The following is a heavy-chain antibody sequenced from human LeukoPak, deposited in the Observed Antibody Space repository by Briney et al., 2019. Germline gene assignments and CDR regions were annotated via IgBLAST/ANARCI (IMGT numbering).Heavy chain of an antibody. CDR1: GFTFSSYS. D-gene: IGHD3-3*02. Sequence: GGSLRLSCAASGFTFSSYSMNWVRQAPGKGLEWVSSISSSSSYIYYGDSVKGRFTISRDNAKNSLYLQMNSLRAEDTAVYYCARDQHFWSGYYSFYYYYYMDVWGKGTTVTVSS. CDR2: ISSSSSYI. CDR3: ARDQHFWSGYYSFYYYYYMDV. V-gene: IGHV3-21*01. J-gene: IGHJ6*03.